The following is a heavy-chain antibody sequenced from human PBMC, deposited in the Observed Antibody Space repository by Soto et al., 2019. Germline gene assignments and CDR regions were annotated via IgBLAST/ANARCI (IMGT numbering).Heavy chain of an antibody. V-gene: IGHV4-34*01. J-gene: IGHJ5*02. D-gene: IGHD2-2*01. CDR3: ARASIIVVPAARWGYGFDP. Sequence: SETLSLTRAVYGGSFSGYYWSWIRQPPGKGLEWIGEINHSGSTNYNPSLKSRVTISVDTSKNQFSLKLSSVTAADTAVYYCARASIIVVPAARWGYGFDPWGQGTLVTVSS. CDR1: GGSFSGYY. CDR2: INHSGST.